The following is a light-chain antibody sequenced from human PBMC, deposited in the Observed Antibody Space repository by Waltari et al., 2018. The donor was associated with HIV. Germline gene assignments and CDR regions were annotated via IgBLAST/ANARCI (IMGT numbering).Light chain of an antibody. J-gene: IGLJ1*01. Sequence: QSVLTQPPSVSEAPRQRVTISCSGSSSNIGNNAVNWYQQVPGKDPKLLIYYDDILSSGVSDRFSVSKSGTSASLAIRGLQSEDEAEYYCAAWDDYLNGYVFGSGTKVTVL. CDR3: AAWDDYLNGYV. CDR2: YDD. CDR1: SSNIGNNA. V-gene: IGLV1-36*01.